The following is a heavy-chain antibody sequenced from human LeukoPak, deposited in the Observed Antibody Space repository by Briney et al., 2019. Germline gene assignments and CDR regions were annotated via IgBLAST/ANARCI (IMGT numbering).Heavy chain of an antibody. CDR1: GFTFSSYW. CDR3: ARAGTMIRGGPDSFDI. V-gene: IGHV3-7*01. D-gene: IGHD3-10*01. J-gene: IGHJ3*02. CDR2: IKQDGSEK. Sequence: GGSLRLSCAASGFTFSSYWMSWVRQAPGKGLEWVANIKQDGSEKYYVDSVKGRFTISRDNAKNSLYLQMSSLRAEDTAVYHCARAGTMIRGGPDSFDIWGQGTMVTVSS.